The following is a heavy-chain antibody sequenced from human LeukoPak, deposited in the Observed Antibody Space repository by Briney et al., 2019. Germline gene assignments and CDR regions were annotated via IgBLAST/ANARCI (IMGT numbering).Heavy chain of an antibody. CDR1: GFTFSSYA. J-gene: IGHJ4*02. Sequence: PGGSLRLSCAASGFTFSSYAMSWVRQAPGKGLEWVSTISDSGGSAYYADSVKGRFTISRDNSKNTLYPQINSLRAEHTAVYYCAKDPYSYGFGTFDYWGQGTLVTVSS. CDR2: ISDSGGSA. CDR3: AKDPYSYGFGTFDY. D-gene: IGHD5-18*01. V-gene: IGHV3-23*01.